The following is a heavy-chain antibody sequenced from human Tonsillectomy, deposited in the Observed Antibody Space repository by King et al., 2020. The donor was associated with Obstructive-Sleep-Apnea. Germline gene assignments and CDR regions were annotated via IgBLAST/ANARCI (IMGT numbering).Heavy chain of an antibody. D-gene: IGHD4-17*01. J-gene: IGHJ3*02. CDR1: GGSLNTYY. V-gene: IGHV4-59*01. Sequence: VQLQESGPGLVKPSETLSLTCTVSGGSLNTYYWSWILQPPGKGLEWIGYIYHSGRTNYNPSFKSRVTISVDTSKNNFSLKLTSVPAADTALYYCARDFVEGYGDYGDDAFDIWGQGTMVTVSS. CDR3: ARDFVEGYGDYGDDAFDI. CDR2: IYHSGRT.